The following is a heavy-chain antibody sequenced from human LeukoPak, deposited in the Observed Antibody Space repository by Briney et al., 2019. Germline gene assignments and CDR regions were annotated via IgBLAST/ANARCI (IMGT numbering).Heavy chain of an antibody. CDR2: IWYDGSNK. D-gene: IGHD3-3*01. V-gene: IGHV3-33*01. CDR3: ARDREQTYYDFWSGYFY. J-gene: IGHJ4*02. CDR1: GFTFTSYG. Sequence: QSGGSLRLPCAASGFTFTSYGMHWVRQAPGKGLEWVAIIWYDGSNKYYADSVKGRFTISRDNSKNTLYLQMSSLRAEDTAVYYCARDREQTYYDFWSGYFYWGQGTLVTVSS.